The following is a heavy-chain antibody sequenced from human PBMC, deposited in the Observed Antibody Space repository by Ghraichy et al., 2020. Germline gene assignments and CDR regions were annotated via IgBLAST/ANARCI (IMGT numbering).Heavy chain of an antibody. Sequence: SETLSLTCTVSGGSISSYYWSWIRQPPGKGLEWIGHIYYSGSTNYNPSLKSRVTIPVETSKNQSSLKLRSVTAADTAVYYCARESGAAVDLHYYYYGMDVWGQGTTVTGSS. V-gene: IGHV4-59*01. CDR2: IYYSGST. J-gene: IGHJ6*02. D-gene: IGHD6-13*01. CDR3: ARESGAAVDLHYYYYGMDV. CDR1: GGSISSYY.